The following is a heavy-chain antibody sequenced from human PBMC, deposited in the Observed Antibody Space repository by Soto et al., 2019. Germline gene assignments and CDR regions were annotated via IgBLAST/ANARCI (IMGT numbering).Heavy chain of an antibody. Sequence: EVQLLESGGGLVQPGGSLRLSCAASGFTFSSYAMSWVRQAPGRGLEWVSGISVSGDRTYYAGSVKGRFTISRDNSKSTLYLQMNRLRAEETAVYYCAKIFRYGDPEYWGQGALVTVSS. CDR1: GFTFSSYA. CDR3: AKIFRYGDPEY. CDR2: ISVSGDRT. D-gene: IGHD2-21*02. V-gene: IGHV3-23*01. J-gene: IGHJ4*02.